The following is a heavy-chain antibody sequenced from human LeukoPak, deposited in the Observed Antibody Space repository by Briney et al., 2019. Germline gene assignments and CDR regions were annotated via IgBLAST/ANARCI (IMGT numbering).Heavy chain of an antibody. CDR3: ASVRYYYDSSGYYASWFDP. CDR2: IYYSGST. CDR1: GGSISSGGYY. Sequence: SQTLSLTCTVSGGSISSGGYYWSWIRQHPGKGLEWIGYIYYSGSTYYNPSLKSRVTISVDTSKNQFSLKLSSVTAADTAVYYCASVRYYYDSSGYYASWFDPWGQGTLVTVSS. J-gene: IGHJ5*02. V-gene: IGHV4-31*03. D-gene: IGHD3-22*01.